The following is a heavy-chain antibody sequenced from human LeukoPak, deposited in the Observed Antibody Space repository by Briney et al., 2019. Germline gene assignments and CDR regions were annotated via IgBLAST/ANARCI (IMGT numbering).Heavy chain of an antibody. CDR2: LYYGGPT. D-gene: IGHD6-19*01. CDR1: GGSVSSGTYY. V-gene: IGHV4-61*01. CDR3: ARVLIAVAAFDY. Sequence: SETLSLSCTVSGGSVSSGTYYWTCIRQPPGQGLEWIVYLYYGGPTNYNPSLKSRVTMSVDTAKNQFSLKLSSVTAADAAVYYCARVLIAVAAFDYWGQGTLITVSS. J-gene: IGHJ4*02.